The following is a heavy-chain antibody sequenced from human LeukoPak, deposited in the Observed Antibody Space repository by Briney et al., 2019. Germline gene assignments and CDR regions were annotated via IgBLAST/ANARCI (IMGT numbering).Heavy chain of an antibody. CDR1: GFTFSSYG. J-gene: IGHJ4*02. CDR2: ISYNGSNK. CDR3: AKAPWN. V-gene: IGHV3-30*18. D-gene: IGHD3-3*01. Sequence: GGSLRLSCAASGFTFSSYGMHWVRQAPGKGLEWVAVISYNGSNKYYADSVKGRFTISRDNSKNTLYLQMNSLRAEDTAVYYCAKAPWNWGQGTLVTVSS.